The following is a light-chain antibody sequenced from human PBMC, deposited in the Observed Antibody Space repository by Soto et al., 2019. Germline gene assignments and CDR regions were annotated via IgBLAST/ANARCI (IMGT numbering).Light chain of an antibody. CDR2: QVT. CDR1: FSDIAVFNY. CDR3: NSYSSTNFYV. V-gene: IGLV2-14*01. Sequence: QSALSQPASVSGSPGQSITISCTVSFSDIAVFNYVSWYQQYPGRAPKLLIYQVTSRASGVSHRFSGSKSGNTASLTISGLQPEDEAEYYCNSYSSTNFYVFGTGTKVTVL. J-gene: IGLJ1*01.